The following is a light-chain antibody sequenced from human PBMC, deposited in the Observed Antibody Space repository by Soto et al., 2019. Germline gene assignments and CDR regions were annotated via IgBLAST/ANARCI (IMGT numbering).Light chain of an antibody. Sequence: DIVLTQSPGTLSLSPGERATLSCRASQPISDNHLAWYQQKPGQSPRLLISGASVRAPGVPDRFSGSGSETDFTLTISRLEPEDFGFYYCQQYGSSPEISFGPGTKVDIK. CDR2: GAS. J-gene: IGKJ3*01. V-gene: IGKV3-20*01. CDR1: QPISDNH. CDR3: QQYGSSPEIS.